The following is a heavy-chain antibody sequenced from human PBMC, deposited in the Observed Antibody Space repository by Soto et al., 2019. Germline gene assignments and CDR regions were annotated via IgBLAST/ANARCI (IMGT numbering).Heavy chain of an antibody. D-gene: IGHD3-16*01. J-gene: IGHJ1*01. Sequence: GASVKVSCKASGGTFSSYTISWVRQAPGQGLEWMGRIIPILGIANYAQKFQGRVTITADKSTSTAYMELSSLRSEDTAVYYCAARLIGGVLWNPTPEYFQHWGQGTLVTVSS. CDR2: IIPILGIA. CDR3: AARLIGGVLWNPTPEYFQH. V-gene: IGHV1-69*02. CDR1: GGTFSSYT.